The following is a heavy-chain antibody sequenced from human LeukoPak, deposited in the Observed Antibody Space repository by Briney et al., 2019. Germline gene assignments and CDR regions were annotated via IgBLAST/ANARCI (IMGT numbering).Heavy chain of an antibody. D-gene: IGHD3-10*01. CDR2: ISSSSSYI. CDR1: GFTFSTYP. J-gene: IGHJ4*02. CDR3: ARDFGQYKLNGGYYFDY. Sequence: GGSLRLSCAASGFTFSTYPVIWVRQAPGKGLEWVSSISSSSSYIYYADSVKGRFTISRDNAKNSLYLQMNSLRAEDTAVYYCARDFGQYKLNGGYYFDYWGQGTLVTVS. V-gene: IGHV3-21*01.